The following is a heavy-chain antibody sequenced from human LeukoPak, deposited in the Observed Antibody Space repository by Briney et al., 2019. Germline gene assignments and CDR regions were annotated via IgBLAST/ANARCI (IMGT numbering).Heavy chain of an antibody. Sequence: GGSLRLSCAASGFTFTDSAMTWVRQAPGKGLEWVSAISTSGGDTIYTDSVKGRFTISRDNSKNTLYLQMNSLRAEDTAVYYCAKANPAVVAANFDYWGQGTLVTVSS. J-gene: IGHJ4*02. CDR1: GFTFTDSA. V-gene: IGHV3-23*01. CDR2: ISTSGGDT. CDR3: AKANPAVVAANFDY. D-gene: IGHD2-15*01.